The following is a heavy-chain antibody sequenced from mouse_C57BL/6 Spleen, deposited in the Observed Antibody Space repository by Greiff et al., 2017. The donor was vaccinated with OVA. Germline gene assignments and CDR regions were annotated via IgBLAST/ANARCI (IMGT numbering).Heavy chain of an antibody. V-gene: IGHV1-72*01. CDR3: ARSPYDYDLEYAMDY. Sequence: QVQLKQPGAELVKPGASVKLSCKASGYTFTSYWMHWVKQRPGRGLEWIGRIDPNSGGTKYNEKFKSKATLTVDKPSSTAYMQLSSLTSEDSAVYYCARSPYDYDLEYAMDYWGQGTSVTVSS. CDR1: GYTFTSYW. J-gene: IGHJ4*01. D-gene: IGHD2-4*01. CDR2: IDPNSGGT.